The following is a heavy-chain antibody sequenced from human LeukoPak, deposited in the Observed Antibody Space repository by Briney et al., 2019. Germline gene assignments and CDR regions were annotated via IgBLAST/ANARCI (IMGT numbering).Heavy chain of an antibody. Sequence: GGSLRLSCAASGFTFSTFWMHWVRQTPGKGLVWVSRISNDGSTTHYADSVKGRFTISRDNAKNTLFLHMNSLRAEDTAVYYCARDPYSGGYGDYYYYYMDVWGKGTTVTISS. CDR1: GFTFSTFW. CDR2: ISNDGSTT. D-gene: IGHD1-26*01. CDR3: ARDPYSGGYGDYYYYYMDV. J-gene: IGHJ6*03. V-gene: IGHV3-74*01.